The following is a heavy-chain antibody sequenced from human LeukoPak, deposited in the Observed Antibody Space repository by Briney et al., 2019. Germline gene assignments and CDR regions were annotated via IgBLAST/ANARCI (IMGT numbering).Heavy chain of an antibody. D-gene: IGHD6-19*01. CDR2: ISYSGST. J-gene: IGHJ4*02. CDR3: ARWDSSGWYRFDY. V-gene: IGHV4-59*01. CDR1: GASISSYY. Sequence: SETLSLTCTVSGASISSYYWSWIRQPPGKGLEWIGYISYSGSTNYNSSLKSRVTISVDTSKNQFSLKLSSVTAADTAVYYCARWDSSGWYRFDYWGQGTLVTVSS.